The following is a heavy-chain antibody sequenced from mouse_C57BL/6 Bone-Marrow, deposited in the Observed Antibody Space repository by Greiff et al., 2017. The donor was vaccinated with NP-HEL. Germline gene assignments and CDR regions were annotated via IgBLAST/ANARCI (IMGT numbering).Heavy chain of an antibody. Sequence: EVQVVESGGGLVKPGGSLKLSCAASGFTFSSYSMSWVSQTPEQRLEWVATISACGSYTYYPENVKGRSTFTTDTAKNKPYMQMSTLTSEDTAMYYSARDHYDAMDYWGQGTSVTVSS. CDR1: GFTFSSYS. J-gene: IGHJ4*01. V-gene: IGHV5-4*01. CDR3: ARDHYDAMDY. CDR2: ISACGSYT.